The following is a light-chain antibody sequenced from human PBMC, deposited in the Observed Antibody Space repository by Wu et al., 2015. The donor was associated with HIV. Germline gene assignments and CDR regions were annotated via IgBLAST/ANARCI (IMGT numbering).Light chain of an antibody. CDR2: GAS. CDR3: QQYGSSPGYS. J-gene: IGKJ2*03. V-gene: IGKV3-20*01. CDR1: QSVSSSY. Sequence: EIVLTQSPGTLSLSPGERATLSCRASQSVSSSYLAWYQQKPGQAPRLLIYGASSRATGIPDRFSGSGSGTDFTLTISRLEPEDFAVYYCQQYGSSPGYSFGQGTKRGDQT.